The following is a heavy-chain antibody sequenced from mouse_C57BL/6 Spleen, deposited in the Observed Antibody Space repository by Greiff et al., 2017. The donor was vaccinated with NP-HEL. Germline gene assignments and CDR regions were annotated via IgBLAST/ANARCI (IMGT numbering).Heavy chain of an antibody. V-gene: IGHV1-78*01. J-gene: IGHJ4*01. CDR1: GYTFTDHT. CDR3: AKYSNYEGDARDD. D-gene: IGHD2-5*01. CDR2: IYPRDGST. Sequence: VQLQESDAELVKPGASVKISCKVSGYTFTDHTIHWMKQRPEQGLEWIGYIYPRDGSTKYNEKFKGKATLTADKSSSTAYMQLNSLTSEDSAVYFCAKYSNYEGDARDDWGQGTAVTVSS.